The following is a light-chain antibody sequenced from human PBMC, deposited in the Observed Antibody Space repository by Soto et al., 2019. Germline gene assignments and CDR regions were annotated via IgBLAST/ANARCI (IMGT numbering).Light chain of an antibody. CDR3: CSYAGSSTYV. Sequence: QAVLTQPASVSGCPGQSITISCTGTSSDVGSYNLVSWYQQHPGKAPKLMIYDVIKRPSGVSNRFSGSKSGSTASLTISGLQAEDEADYYCCSYAGSSTYVFGTGTKVTVL. J-gene: IGLJ1*01. V-gene: IGLV2-23*02. CDR1: SSDVGSYNL. CDR2: DVI.